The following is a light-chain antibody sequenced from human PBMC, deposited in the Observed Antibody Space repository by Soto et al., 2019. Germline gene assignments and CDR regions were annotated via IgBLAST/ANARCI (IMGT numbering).Light chain of an antibody. CDR3: QSYDSSLSRFV. J-gene: IGLJ1*01. V-gene: IGLV1-40*01. CDR2: GND. Sequence: QSLLTQSPSVSGAPGQRVTISCTGNSSNIGAGYDVHWYKQLPGTAPKVLIYGNDNRPLGVPDRFSGSKSGTSGSLVISGLQAEDEADYYCQSYDSSLSRFVFGSGTKVTVL. CDR1: SSNIGAGYD.